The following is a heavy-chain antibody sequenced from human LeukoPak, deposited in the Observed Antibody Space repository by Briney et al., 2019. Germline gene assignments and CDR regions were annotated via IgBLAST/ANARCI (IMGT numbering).Heavy chain of an antibody. CDR1: GGSISSYY. V-gene: IGHV4-4*07. D-gene: IGHD6-13*01. CDR2: IYTSGSA. Sequence: SETLSLTCTVSGGSISSYYWSWIRQPAGKGLEWIGRIYTSGSANYNPSLKSRVTMSVDTSKNQFSLKLSSVTAADTAVYYCAREGLAAAGSWLPAFDIWGQGTMVTVSS. CDR3: AREGLAAAGSWLPAFDI. J-gene: IGHJ3*02.